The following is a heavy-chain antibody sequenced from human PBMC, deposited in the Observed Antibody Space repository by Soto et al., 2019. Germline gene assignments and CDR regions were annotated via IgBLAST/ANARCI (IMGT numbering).Heavy chain of an antibody. Sequence: EASVKFSCKASGYSFTDYHIHWVRQAPGQGLEWLGRINPKSGGTSTAQKFQGWVTMTTDTSISTASMELTRLTSDDTAIYYCARGDSTDCSNGVCSFFYNHDMDVWGQGTTVTVSS. CDR2: INPKSGGT. D-gene: IGHD2-8*01. CDR1: GYSFTDYH. J-gene: IGHJ6*02. V-gene: IGHV1-2*04. CDR3: ARGDSTDCSNGVCSFFYNHDMDV.